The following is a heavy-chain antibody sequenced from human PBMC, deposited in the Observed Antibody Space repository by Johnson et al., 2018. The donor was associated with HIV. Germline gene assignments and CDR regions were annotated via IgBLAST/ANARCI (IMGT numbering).Heavy chain of an antibody. CDR3: TTEGDAFDI. CDR2: IKSKVDGGTT. Sequence: VQLVESGGGFVKPGGSLRLSCAASGFTFSDAWMNWVRQYPGKGLEWVGRIKSKVDGGTTDFAAPVKGRFSISRDDSKNTVYLQMNSLKSEDTAVYYCTTEGDAFDIWGQGTMVTVSS. CDR1: GFTFSDAW. V-gene: IGHV3-15*01. J-gene: IGHJ3*02.